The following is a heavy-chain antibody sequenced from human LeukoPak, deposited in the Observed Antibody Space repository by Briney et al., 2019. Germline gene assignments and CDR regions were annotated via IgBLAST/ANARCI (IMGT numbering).Heavy chain of an antibody. D-gene: IGHD1-26*01. V-gene: IGHV1-46*01. CDR2: ISPSGGST. CDR1: GYTFTSNY. J-gene: IGHJ4*02. CDR3: ARRGPYSGNYYFDY. Sequence: GASVKVSCKAFGYTFTSNYMHWVRQAPGQGPEWMGVISPSGGSTTYAQKFQGRVTLTRDMSTSTDYLELSSLRAEDTAVYYCARRGPYSGNYYFDYWGQGSLVTVSS.